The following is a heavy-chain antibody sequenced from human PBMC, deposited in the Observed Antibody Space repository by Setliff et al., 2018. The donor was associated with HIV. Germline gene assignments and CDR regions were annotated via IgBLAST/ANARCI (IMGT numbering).Heavy chain of an antibody. CDR2: INQSGGI. J-gene: IGHJ6*03. CDR1: GGSFSGYY. CDR3: ARGSRQLTIFGVVFKTNYYFMDV. V-gene: IGHV4-34*01. D-gene: IGHD3-3*01. Sequence: SETLSLTCAVSGGSFSGYYWSWIRQPPGKGLEWIGEINQSGGINYNPSLKSRVTISIDTFKNQFSMKLYSVTAADTAVYYCARGSRQLTIFGVVFKTNYYFMDVWGKGTAVTVSS.